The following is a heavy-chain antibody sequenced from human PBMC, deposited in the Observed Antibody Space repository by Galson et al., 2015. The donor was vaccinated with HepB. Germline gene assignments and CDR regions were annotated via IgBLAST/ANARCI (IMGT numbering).Heavy chain of an antibody. CDR1: GFTVSSNY. J-gene: IGHJ3*02. Sequence: SLRLSCAASGFTVSSNYMSWVRQAPGKGLEWVSVIYSGGSTYYADSVKSRFTISRDNSKNKLYLQMNSLRAEDTAVYYCARDDYGGNYDAFDIWCQGTMVTVSS. D-gene: IGHD4-23*01. V-gene: IGHV3-53*01. CDR3: ARDDYGGNYDAFDI. CDR2: IYSGGST.